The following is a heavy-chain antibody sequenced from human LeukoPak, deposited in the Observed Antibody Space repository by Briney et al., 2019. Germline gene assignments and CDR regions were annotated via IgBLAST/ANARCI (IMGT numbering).Heavy chain of an antibody. Sequence: PGGSLRLSCAASALRFSSFAMTWVRQVPGKGLEWVSAISGSGGSTYYADSVKGRFTISRDNSKNTLYLQMNSLRAEDTAVYYCAKDGSGSYYGYPYYFDYWGQGTLVTVSS. CDR2: ISGSGGST. CDR1: ALRFSSFA. D-gene: IGHD1-26*01. J-gene: IGHJ4*02. V-gene: IGHV3-23*01. CDR3: AKDGSGSYYGYPYYFDY.